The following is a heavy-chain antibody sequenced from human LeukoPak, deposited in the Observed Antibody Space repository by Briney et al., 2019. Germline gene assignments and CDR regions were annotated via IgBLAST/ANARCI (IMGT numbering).Heavy chain of an antibody. CDR1: GFTFSSYS. CDR3: ARDRSDYSIKYYYYYGMDV. J-gene: IGHJ6*02. D-gene: IGHD3-16*01. CDR2: ISYDGSNE. Sequence: PGRSLRLSCAASGFTFSSYSVHCVRQAPGKGLEWVAVISYDGSNEYYADSVKGRFTISRDNSKNTLYLQMSSLRAEDTAVYYCARDRSDYSIKYYYYYGMDVWGQGTSVTVSS. V-gene: IGHV3-30-3*01.